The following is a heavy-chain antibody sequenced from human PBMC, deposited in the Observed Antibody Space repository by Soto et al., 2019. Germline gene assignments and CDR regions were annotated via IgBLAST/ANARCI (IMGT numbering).Heavy chain of an antibody. CDR3: ATSTKYCSGGSCYSYWFDP. Sequence: GASVKVSCKVSGYTLTELSMHWVRQAPGKGLEWMGGFDPEDGETIYAQKFQGRVTMTEDTSTDTVYMELSSLRSEDTAVYYCATSTKYCSGGSCYSYWFDPWGQGTLVTVSS. CDR2: FDPEDGET. D-gene: IGHD2-15*01. CDR1: GYTLTELS. J-gene: IGHJ5*02. V-gene: IGHV1-24*01.